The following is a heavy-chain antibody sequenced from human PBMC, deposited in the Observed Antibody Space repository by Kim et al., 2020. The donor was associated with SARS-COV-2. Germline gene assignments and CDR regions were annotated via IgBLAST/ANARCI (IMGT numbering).Heavy chain of an antibody. J-gene: IGHJ6*02. CDR3: ARDRMTTVTTFFPYYYGMDV. V-gene: IGHV7-4-1*02. D-gene: IGHD4-17*01. CDR2: INTNTGNP. CDR1: GYTFTSYA. Sequence: ASVKVSCKASGYTFTSYAMNWVRQAPGQGLEWMGWINTNTGNPTYAQGFTGRFVFSLDTSVSTAYLQISSLKAEDTAVYYCARDRMTTVTTFFPYYYGMDVWGQGTTVTVSS.